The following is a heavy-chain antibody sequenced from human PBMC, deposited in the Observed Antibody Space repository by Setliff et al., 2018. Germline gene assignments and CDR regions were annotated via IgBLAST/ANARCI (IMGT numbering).Heavy chain of an antibody. V-gene: IGHV3-23*01. Sequence: GGSLRLSCSASGFTFSVYAMSWVRQAPGKGLEWVATIFGSGANTYYADSVKGRFTISRDNSQNTVYLQMTNLRVEDTAIYYCAKDRVPDGKWDFDSSGPGILVTVSS. D-gene: IGHD2-8*01. CDR1: GFTFSVYA. CDR2: IFGSGANT. CDR3: AKDRVPDGKWDFDS. J-gene: IGHJ4*02.